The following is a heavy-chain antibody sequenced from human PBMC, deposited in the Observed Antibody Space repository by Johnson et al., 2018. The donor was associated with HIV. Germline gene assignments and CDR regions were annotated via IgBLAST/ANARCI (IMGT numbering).Heavy chain of an antibody. CDR3: AKESKWESRTPHAFDI. Sequence: VQLVESGGGLVKPGGSLRLSCAASGFTVSSNYMSWVRQAPGKGLEWVSVIFSDGNTYNADSVKGRFPISRDNSKNTLYLQMKSLRAEDTAVYYCAKESKWESRTPHAFDIWGQGTMVTVSS. CDR2: IFSDGNT. J-gene: IGHJ3*02. V-gene: IGHV3-66*02. CDR1: GFTVSSNY. D-gene: IGHD1-26*01.